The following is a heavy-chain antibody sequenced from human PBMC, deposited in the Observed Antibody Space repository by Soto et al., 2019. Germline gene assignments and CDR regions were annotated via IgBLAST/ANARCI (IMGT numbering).Heavy chain of an antibody. Sequence: SETLSLTCAVSSGSIDNVYWWSWVRQSPGKGLEWIGETSHDGVTNYNPSLEGRVTISIDKSKNQFYLDLNSVTVADTAVYYCARDAGYYDYVWGGYRPDSFDSWGQGALVTVSS. CDR2: TSHDGVT. CDR3: ARDAGYYDYVWGGYRPDSFDS. D-gene: IGHD3-16*02. CDR1: SGSIDNVYW. V-gene: IGHV4-4*02. J-gene: IGHJ4*02.